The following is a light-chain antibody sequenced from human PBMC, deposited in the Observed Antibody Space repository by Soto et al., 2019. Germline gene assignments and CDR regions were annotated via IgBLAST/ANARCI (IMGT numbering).Light chain of an antibody. J-gene: IGKJ1*01. CDR2: DAS. CDR1: QTLTNTY. CDR3: QLYGVSPKT. Sequence: EIVLTQSPGTLSLSPGERATLSCRASQTLTNTYLAWYQQKPGQAPRLLIFDASTRATGIPDRFSGSGSETDFTLTISRLESEDFAVYCCQLYGVSPKTFGQGTNVEVK. V-gene: IGKV3-20*01.